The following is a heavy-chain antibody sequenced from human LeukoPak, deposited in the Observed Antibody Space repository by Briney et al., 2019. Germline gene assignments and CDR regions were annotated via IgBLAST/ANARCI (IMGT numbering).Heavy chain of an antibody. CDR1: GFTFSRYA. J-gene: IGHJ3*02. CDR2: ISGSGVST. D-gene: IGHD4-17*01. Sequence: QPGGTLRLSCAASGFTFSRYAMSWVRQAPGKGLEWVSSISGSGVSTYYADSVKGRFTISRDNSKNTLYLQMNSLRAEDTAVYYCAKERRADGDYISAIDIWGQGTMVTVSS. V-gene: IGHV3-23*01. CDR3: AKERRADGDYISAIDI.